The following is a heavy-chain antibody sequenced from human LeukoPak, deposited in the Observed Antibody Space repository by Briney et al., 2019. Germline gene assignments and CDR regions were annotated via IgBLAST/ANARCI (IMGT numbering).Heavy chain of an antibody. J-gene: IGHJ5*02. Sequence: GGSLRLSCAASGFTFSSYWMSWVRQAPGKGLEWVANIKQDGSEKYYVDSVKGRFTISRDNTRNSLYLQMNSLRAEDTAVYYCARDSGGWNWFDPWGQGTLVTVSS. CDR3: ARDSGGWNWFDP. V-gene: IGHV3-7*01. CDR2: IKQDGSEK. CDR1: GFTFSSYW. D-gene: IGHD2-8*02.